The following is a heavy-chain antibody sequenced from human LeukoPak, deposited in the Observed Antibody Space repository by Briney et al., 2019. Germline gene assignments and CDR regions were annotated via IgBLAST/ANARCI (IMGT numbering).Heavy chain of an antibody. CDR2: INHSGST. J-gene: IGHJ4*02. CDR3: ARAPIYCSSTSCYLDY. Sequence: PSETLSLTCAVYGGSFSGYHWSWIRQPPGKGLEWIGEINHSGSTNYNPSLKSRVTISVDTSKNQFSLKLSSVTAADTAVYYCARAPIYCSSTSCYLDYWGQGTLVTVSS. V-gene: IGHV4-34*01. CDR1: GGSFSGYH. D-gene: IGHD2-2*01.